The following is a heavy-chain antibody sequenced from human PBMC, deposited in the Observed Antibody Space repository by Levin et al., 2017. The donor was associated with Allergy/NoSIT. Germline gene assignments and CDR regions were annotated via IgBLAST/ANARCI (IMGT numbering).Heavy chain of an antibody. J-gene: IGHJ4*02. D-gene: IGHD3/OR15-3a*01. CDR3: ARGRDFEDFFDY. CDR1: GFTFSSYG. V-gene: IGHV3-33*01. Sequence: GGSLRLSCAASGFTFSSYGMHWVRQAPGKGLEWVAVIWYDGSNKYYADSVKGRFTISRDNSKNTLYLQMNSLRAEDTAVYYCARGRDFEDFFDYWGQGTLVTVSS. CDR2: IWYDGSNK.